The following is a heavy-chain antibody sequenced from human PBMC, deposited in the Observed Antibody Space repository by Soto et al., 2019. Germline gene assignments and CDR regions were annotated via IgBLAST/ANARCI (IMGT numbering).Heavy chain of an antibody. Sequence: VGSLRLSCAASGFTFSSYAMSWVRQAPGKGLEWVSAISGSGGSTYYADSVKGRFTISRDNSKNTLYLQMNSLRAEDTAVYYCAKGDGSGSYYAVNFDYWGQGTLVTVSS. D-gene: IGHD3-10*01. CDR1: GFTFSSYA. J-gene: IGHJ4*02. CDR3: AKGDGSGSYYAVNFDY. V-gene: IGHV3-23*01. CDR2: ISGSGGST.